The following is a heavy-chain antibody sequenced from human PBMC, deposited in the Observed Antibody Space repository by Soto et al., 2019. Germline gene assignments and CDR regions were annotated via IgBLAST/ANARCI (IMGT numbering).Heavy chain of an antibody. CDR1: GFTFSSYA. J-gene: IGHJ6*03. CDR2: ISGSGGST. CDR3: AKESCSGGSCYSRFHYYYYMDV. V-gene: IGHV3-23*01. Sequence: GGSLRLSCAASGFTFSSYAMSWVRQAPGKGLEWVSAISGSGGSTYYADSVKGRFTISRDNSKNTLYLQMNSLRAEDTAVYYCAKESCSGGSCYSRFHYYYYMDVWGKGTTVTVSS. D-gene: IGHD2-15*01.